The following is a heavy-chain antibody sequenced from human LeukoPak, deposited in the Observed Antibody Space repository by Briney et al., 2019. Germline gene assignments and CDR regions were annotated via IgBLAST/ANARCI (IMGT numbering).Heavy chain of an antibody. J-gene: IGHJ6*03. D-gene: IGHD2-2*01. CDR1: GFTFSSYS. Sequence: GGSLRLSCAASGFTFSSYSMNWVRQAPGKGLEWVSSISSSNSYIYYADSVKGRFTISRDNAKNSLYLQMNSLRAEDTAVYYCARGGEDIVVVPAAMGYYYYYMDVWGKGTTVTVSS. CDR3: ARGGEDIVVVPAAMGYYYYYMDV. CDR2: ISSSNSYI. V-gene: IGHV3-21*01.